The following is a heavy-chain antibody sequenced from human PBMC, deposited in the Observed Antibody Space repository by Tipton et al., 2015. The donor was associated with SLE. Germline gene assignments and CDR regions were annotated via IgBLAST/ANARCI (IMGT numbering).Heavy chain of an antibody. J-gene: IGHJ2*01. CDR3: ARCGGDFDWYFDL. CDR2: IYRGGST. D-gene: IGHD2-21*01. V-gene: IGHV3-66*02. Sequence: GSLRLSCAASGFTVSSNYMSWVRQAPGKGLEWVSVIYRGGSTYYADSVKGRFTISRDNSKNTLYLQMNSLRTEDTAVYYCARCGGDFDWYFDLWGRGTLVTVSS. CDR1: GFTVSSNY.